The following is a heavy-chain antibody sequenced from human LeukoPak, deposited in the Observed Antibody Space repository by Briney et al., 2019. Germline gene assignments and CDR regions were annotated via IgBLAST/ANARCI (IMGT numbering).Heavy chain of an antibody. Sequence: PSETLSLTCXVYGGSFSGYYWSWIRQPPGKGLEWIGSIYYSGSTYYNPSLKSRVTISVDTSKSQFSLKVSSVTAADTAVYYCTRGDGDYYYYMDVWGKGTTVTVSS. CDR3: TRGDGDYYYYMDV. J-gene: IGHJ6*03. CDR1: GGSFSGYY. D-gene: IGHD3-16*01. CDR2: IYYSGST. V-gene: IGHV4-34*01.